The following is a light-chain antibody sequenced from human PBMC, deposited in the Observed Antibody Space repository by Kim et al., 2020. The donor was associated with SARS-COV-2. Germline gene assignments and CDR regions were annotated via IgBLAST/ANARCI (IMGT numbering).Light chain of an antibody. V-gene: IGKV3-20*01. CDR3: QQYGASPYT. CDR2: GAS. Sequence: SPWQRVTLSCRASQSVSNNYLVWYQQKPGQPPRLLISGASNRATGIPDRFSGSGSGTDFTLTISKLEPEDFAVYYCQQYGASPYTFGQGTKLEI. CDR1: QSVSNNY. J-gene: IGKJ2*01.